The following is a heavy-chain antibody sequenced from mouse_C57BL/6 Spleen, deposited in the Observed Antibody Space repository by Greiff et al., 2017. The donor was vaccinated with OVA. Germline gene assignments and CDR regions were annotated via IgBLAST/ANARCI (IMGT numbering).Heavy chain of an antibody. D-gene: IGHD1-1*01. CDR1: GYAFSSSW. CDR2: IYPGNGAT. J-gene: IGHJ4*01. Sequence: QVQLQQSGPELVKPGASVKLSCKASGYAFSSSWMNWVKQRPGKGLEWIGRIYPGNGATNYNGKFKGKATLTADKSSSTAYMQLSSLTSEDSAVYFCASSTTVVAPYAMDYWGQGTSVTVSS. CDR3: ASSTTVVAPYAMDY. V-gene: IGHV1-82*01.